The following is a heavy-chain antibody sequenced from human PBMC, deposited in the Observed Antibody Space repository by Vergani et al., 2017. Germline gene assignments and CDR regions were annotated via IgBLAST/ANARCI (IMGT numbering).Heavy chain of an antibody. V-gene: IGHV6-1*01. CDR2: TYFMSKWYN. CDR1: GDRVSNKSAG. CDR3: AREAGGALDYDFWSAQVPQEYFQH. Sequence: QVQLHQSGPGLVKPSQTLSLTCAISGDRVSNKSAGWNWIRQSPSRGLEWLGRTYFMSKWYNDYAASVKSRMTINSDTSKNLFSLQLQSVTPEDTAVYYCAREAGGALDYDFWSAQVPQEYFQHWGQGTLVTVSS. J-gene: IGHJ1*01. D-gene: IGHD3-3*01.